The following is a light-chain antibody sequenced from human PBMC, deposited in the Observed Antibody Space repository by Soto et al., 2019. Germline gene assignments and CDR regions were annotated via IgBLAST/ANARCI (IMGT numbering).Light chain of an antibody. Sequence: QLVLTQAPSASGTPGQRVTISCSGSSSNIGSNTVTWYQQVPGTAPKLLIYSNDQRPSGVPDRFSGSKSGTSASLAIAGLQSEDEADYYCAAWDDSLNGCVFGGGTKLTVL. J-gene: IGLJ3*02. V-gene: IGLV1-44*01. CDR1: SSNIGSNT. CDR2: SND. CDR3: AAWDDSLNGCV.